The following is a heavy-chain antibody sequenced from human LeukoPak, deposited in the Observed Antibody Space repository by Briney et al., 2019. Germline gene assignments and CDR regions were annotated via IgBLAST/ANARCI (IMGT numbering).Heavy chain of an antibody. CDR3: AKGLVDSGYDYTFDY. CDR1: GFTFSSYE. CDR2: ISSSGSTI. Sequence: PGGSLRLSCAASGFTFSSYEMNWVRQAPGKGLEWVSYISSSGSTIYYADSVKGRFTISRDNAKNSLYLQMNSLRAEDTALYYCAKGLVDSGYDYTFDYWGQGTLVTVSS. V-gene: IGHV3-48*03. D-gene: IGHD5-12*01. J-gene: IGHJ4*02.